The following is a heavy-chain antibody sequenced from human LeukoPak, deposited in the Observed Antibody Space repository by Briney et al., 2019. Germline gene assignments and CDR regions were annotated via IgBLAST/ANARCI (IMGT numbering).Heavy chain of an antibody. CDR3: AKTFESWYGLELWFGELFPDDAFDI. D-gene: IGHD3-10*01. J-gene: IGHJ3*02. V-gene: IGHV3-30*02. Sequence: GGSMRLSCAASGFTLSSYSMNWVRQAPGKGLEWVAFIRSVGSNKYYADSVKGRFTISRDNSKNALYLQMNSLRAEDTAVYYCAKTFESWYGLELWFGELFPDDAFDIWGQGTMVTVSS. CDR1: GFTLSSYS. CDR2: IRSVGSNK.